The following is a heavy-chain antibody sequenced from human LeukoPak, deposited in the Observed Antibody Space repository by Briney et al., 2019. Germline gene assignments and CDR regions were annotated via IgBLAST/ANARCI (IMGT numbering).Heavy chain of an antibody. V-gene: IGHV1-2*02. J-gene: IGHJ5*02. D-gene: IGHD4-17*01. CDR2: INPNSGGT. CDR3: ARDIPYATAAGNWFDP. Sequence: ASVKVSCKASGYTFTDYYMSWVRQAPGQGLEWMGWINPNSGGTNYAQKFQGRVTMTRDTSISTAYMEVSGLRSDDAAVYYCARDIPYATAAGNWFDPWGQGTQVIVSS. CDR1: GYTFTDYY.